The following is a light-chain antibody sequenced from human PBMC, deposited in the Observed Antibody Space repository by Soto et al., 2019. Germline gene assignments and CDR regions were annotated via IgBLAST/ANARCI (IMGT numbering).Light chain of an antibody. CDR1: SSEVGGYNY. CDR2: EVS. J-gene: IGLJ1*01. Sequence: QSVLTQPASVSGSPGQSITISCTGTSSEVGGYNYVSWFQQHPGKAPKLMIYEVSNRPSGISNRFSGSKSGNTASLTISGLQAEDEADYYFISYTTTSTYGFGTGTTLTVL. CDR3: ISYTTTSTYG. V-gene: IGLV2-14*01.